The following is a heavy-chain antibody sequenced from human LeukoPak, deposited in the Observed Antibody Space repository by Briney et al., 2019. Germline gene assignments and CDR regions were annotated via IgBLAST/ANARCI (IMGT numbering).Heavy chain of an antibody. J-gene: IGHJ3*02. Sequence: ASVKVSCKSSGYTFTTYDINWVRQATGQGLEWMGWMNPNSGNTGYAQKFQGRVTMTRNTSISTAYMELSSLRSEDTAVYYCARGLVVLAATSWAFDIWGHGTMVTVSS. CDR3: ARGLVVLAATSWAFDI. D-gene: IGHD2-15*01. CDR1: GYTFTTYD. V-gene: IGHV1-8*01. CDR2: MNPNSGNT.